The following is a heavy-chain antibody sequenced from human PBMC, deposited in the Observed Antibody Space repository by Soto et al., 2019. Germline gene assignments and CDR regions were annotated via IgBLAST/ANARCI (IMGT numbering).Heavy chain of an antibody. CDR2: IFHTGTT. D-gene: IGHD3-22*01. CDR3: ARGLGYDSNGRFLAALDV. Sequence: QVQLQESGPGLAKPSQTLSLTCTVSGASLSSGGYYWTWIRQVPGKALEWIGYIFHTGTTFYNPSLKSRVVMSIEKSDNQCSLNLRSVTAADTAVYYCARGLGYDSNGRFLAALDVWGQGTMVTVSS. V-gene: IGHV4-31*03. J-gene: IGHJ3*01. CDR1: GASLSSGGYY.